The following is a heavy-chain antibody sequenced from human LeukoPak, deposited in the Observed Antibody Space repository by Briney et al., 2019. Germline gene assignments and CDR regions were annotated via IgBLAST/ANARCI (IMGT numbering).Heavy chain of an antibody. CDR3: ARGAVAVRNAFDI. CDR1: GDSVSSNSAA. Sequence: SQTLSLTCTISGDSVSSNSAAWNWIRQSPSRGLEWLGRTYYSSKWYNDYAVSVKSRITINPDTSKNQFSLQLNSVTPEDTALYYCARGAVAVRNAFDIWGQGTMVTVSS. J-gene: IGHJ3*02. V-gene: IGHV6-1*01. CDR2: TYYSSKWYN. D-gene: IGHD6-19*01.